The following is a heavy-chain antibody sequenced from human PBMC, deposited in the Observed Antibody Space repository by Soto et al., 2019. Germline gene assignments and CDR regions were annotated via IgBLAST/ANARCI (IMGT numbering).Heavy chain of an antibody. J-gene: IGHJ4*02. CDR3: ARDSGVLAATRPFDY. V-gene: IGHV1-69*13. Sequence: GASVKVSCKASGGTFSSYAISWVRQAPGQGLEWMGGIIPIFGTANYAQKFQGRVTITADESTSTAYMELSSLRSEDTAVYYCARDSGVLAATRPFDYWGQGTLVTVSS. CDR2: IIPIFGTA. D-gene: IGHD6-25*01. CDR1: GGTFSSYA.